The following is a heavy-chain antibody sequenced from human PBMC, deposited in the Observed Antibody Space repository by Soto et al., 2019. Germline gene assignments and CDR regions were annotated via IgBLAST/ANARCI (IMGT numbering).Heavy chain of an antibody. J-gene: IGHJ3*02. CDR1: GYTFTGYY. CDR2: INPNSGGT. CDR3: AVRAAAGTTFAFDI. D-gene: IGHD6-13*01. Sequence: ASVKVSCKASGYTFTGYYMHWVRQAPGQGLEWMGWINPNSGGTNYAQKFQGWVTMTRDTSISTAYMELSRLRSDDTAVYYCAVRAAAGTTFAFDIWGQGTMVTVSS. V-gene: IGHV1-2*04.